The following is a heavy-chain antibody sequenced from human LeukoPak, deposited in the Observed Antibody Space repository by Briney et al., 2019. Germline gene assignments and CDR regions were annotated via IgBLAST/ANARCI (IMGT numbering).Heavy chain of an antibody. Sequence: SETLSLTCTVSGGSISSSSYYWGWIRQPPGKGLEWIGSIYYSGSTYYNPSLKSRVTISVDTSKNQFSLKLSSVTAADTAVYYCAKDYYGDYKKPLIDYWGQGTLVTVSS. J-gene: IGHJ4*02. CDR2: IYYSGST. CDR3: AKDYYGDYKKPLIDY. V-gene: IGHV4-39*02. D-gene: IGHD4-17*01. CDR1: GGSISSSSYY.